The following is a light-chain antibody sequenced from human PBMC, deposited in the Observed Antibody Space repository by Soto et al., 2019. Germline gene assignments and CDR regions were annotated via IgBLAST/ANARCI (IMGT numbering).Light chain of an antibody. Sequence: EIVLTQSPATLSLSPGERATLSCRASQSVSSYLAWYQQKPGQAPGLLIYDASNRATGIPARFSGSGSGTDFTLTISSLEPEDFAVYYCQQRSNLSRGTFGQGTKLEIK. J-gene: IGKJ2*02. CDR2: DAS. CDR1: QSVSSY. CDR3: QQRSNLSRGT. V-gene: IGKV3-11*01.